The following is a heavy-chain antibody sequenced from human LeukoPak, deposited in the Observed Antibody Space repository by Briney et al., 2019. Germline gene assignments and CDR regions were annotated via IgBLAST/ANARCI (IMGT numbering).Heavy chain of an antibody. D-gene: IGHD5-18*01. CDR1: GYSLSSGYL. CDR3: ASSVDTAMVNFDC. V-gene: IGHV4-38-2*02. Sequence: ASETLSLTCNVSGYSLSSGYLWGWIRQPPGKGLEWIGSIYHSGSTYYNPSLKSRVTISVDTSKNQFSLKLSSVTAADTAVYYCASSVDTAMVNFDCWGQGTLVTVSS. CDR2: IYHSGST. J-gene: IGHJ4*02.